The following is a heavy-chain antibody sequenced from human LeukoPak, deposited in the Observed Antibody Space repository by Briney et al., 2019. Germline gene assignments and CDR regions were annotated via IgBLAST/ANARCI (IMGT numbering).Heavy chain of an antibody. V-gene: IGHV5-51*01. CDR1: GYSFTTHW. Sequence: GESLKISCKGSGYSFTTHWIGWVRQMPGKGLEWMGIISPGDSDTRYSPSFQGQVTISVDKSISTAYVQWSSLQASDTAMYFCARQGGSYQPFDDWGQGTLVTVSS. D-gene: IGHD1-26*01. CDR2: ISPGDSDT. J-gene: IGHJ4*02. CDR3: ARQGGSYQPFDD.